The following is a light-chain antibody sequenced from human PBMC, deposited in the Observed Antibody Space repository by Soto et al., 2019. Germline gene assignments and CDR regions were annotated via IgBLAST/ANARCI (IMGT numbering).Light chain of an antibody. CDR1: QSIGSD. CDR3: QQYNNWPLT. Sequence: ETVMTMSPATLSMSPGERATLSCRARQSIGSDLAWYQQKPGQAPRLLIYGASTRATGIPARFSGSGSGTEFSLTISSLQSEDFAIYYCQQYNNWPLTFGQGTRLEIK. J-gene: IGKJ5*01. V-gene: IGKV3-15*01. CDR2: GAS.